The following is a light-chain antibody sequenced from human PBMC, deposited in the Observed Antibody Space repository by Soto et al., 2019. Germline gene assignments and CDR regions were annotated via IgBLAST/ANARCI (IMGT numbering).Light chain of an antibody. V-gene: IGLV2-8*01. CDR2: DVT. CDR3: SSYAGTHIV. Sequence: PPPTSRTPGKVCTYHRSDKSRDFCDYNTFPWYRLHPGKAPKLLIYDVTARPSGVPDRFSGSKSGNTASLTVSGLQAEDEADYYCSSYAGTHIVFGTGTKVTVL. CDR1: SRDFCDYNT. J-gene: IGLJ1*01.